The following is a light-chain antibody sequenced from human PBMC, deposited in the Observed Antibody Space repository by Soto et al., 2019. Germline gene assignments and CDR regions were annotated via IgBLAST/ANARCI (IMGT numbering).Light chain of an antibody. CDR3: QQYHGYPLT. V-gene: IGKV1-5*03. J-gene: IGKJ4*01. CDR2: KAS. CDR1: RSISTW. Sequence: DIQMTQSPSTVSASVGDRVTITCRASRSISTWLAWYQQKPGKAPKLLIYKASTLESGVPSRFSGSGSGTEFTLTISSLPPDDFATYYCQQYHGYPLTFGGGTKVEIK.